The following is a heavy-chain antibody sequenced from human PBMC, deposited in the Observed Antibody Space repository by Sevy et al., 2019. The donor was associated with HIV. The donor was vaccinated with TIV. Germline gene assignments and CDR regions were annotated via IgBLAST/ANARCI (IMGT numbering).Heavy chain of an antibody. CDR1: GFAFSSYP. J-gene: IGHJ3*01. CDR2: ISFDGTDK. Sequence: GGSLRLSCAASGFAFSSYPMHWVSQAPGKGLEWVSFISFDGTDKYYADSVKGRFTITRDNSKNTLFLQMNSLRAEDTAFYYCVRETTMLPRGAFDFWGQGTMVTVSS. V-gene: IGHV3-30-3*01. CDR3: VRETTMLPRGAFDF. D-gene: IGHD3-10*01.